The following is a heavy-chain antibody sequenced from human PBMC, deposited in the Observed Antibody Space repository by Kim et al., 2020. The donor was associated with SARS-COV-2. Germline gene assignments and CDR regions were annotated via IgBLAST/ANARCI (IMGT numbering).Heavy chain of an antibody. Sequence: ASVKVSCKTSGYPFSNYHINWVRQAPGQGLEWMGWINTNNGNTHYAKKFQDTVTMTTDASTNTAYLELRGLRSDDTAVYFCARVRFVEWLVFDYWGQGPLVSVSS. J-gene: IGHJ4*02. CDR1: GYPFSNYH. CDR3: ARVRFVEWLVFDY. D-gene: IGHD3-3*01. V-gene: IGHV1-18*04. CDR2: INTNNGNT.